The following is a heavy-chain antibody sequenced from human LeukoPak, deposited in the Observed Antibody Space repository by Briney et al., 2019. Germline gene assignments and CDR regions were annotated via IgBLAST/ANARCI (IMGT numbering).Heavy chain of an antibody. V-gene: IGHV3-23*01. J-gene: IGHJ6*02. Sequence: GGSLRLSCAASGFTFSSYAMSWVRQAPGKGLEWVSAISGSGGSTYYADSVKGRFTISRDNSKNTLYLQMNSLRAEDTAVYYCAKSYCSGGSCSNYYYYGMDVWGQGTTVTVSS. CDR1: GFTFSSYA. D-gene: IGHD2-15*01. CDR2: ISGSGGST. CDR3: AKSYCSGGSCSNYYYYGMDV.